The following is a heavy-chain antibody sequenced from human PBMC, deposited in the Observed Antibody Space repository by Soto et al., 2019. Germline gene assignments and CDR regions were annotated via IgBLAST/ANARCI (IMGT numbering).Heavy chain of an antibody. Sequence: SETLSLTCTVSGGSISSYYWSWIRQPPGKGLERIGYIYYSGSTNYNPSLKSRVTISVDTSKNQFSLKLSSVTAADTAVYYCARETSRHLSRNRPFDYWGQGTLVTVSS. J-gene: IGHJ4*02. CDR3: ARETSRHLSRNRPFDY. CDR1: GGSISSYY. V-gene: IGHV4-59*01. CDR2: IYYSGST.